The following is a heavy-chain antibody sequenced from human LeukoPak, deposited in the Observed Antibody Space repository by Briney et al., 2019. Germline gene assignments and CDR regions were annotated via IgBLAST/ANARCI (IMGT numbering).Heavy chain of an antibody. CDR2: IYYSGST. CDR3: ARYYSVGAFDI. D-gene: IGHD3-10*01. V-gene: IGHV4-39*01. J-gene: IGHJ3*02. Sequence: SETLSLTCTVSGGSISSGNYYWGWIRKPPGEGLEWIGTIYYSGSTYYNPSLKSRVTISVDMSTNQFSLKRSSVTAADAAVYYCARYYSVGAFDIWGQGTMVTVSS. CDR1: GGSISSGNYY.